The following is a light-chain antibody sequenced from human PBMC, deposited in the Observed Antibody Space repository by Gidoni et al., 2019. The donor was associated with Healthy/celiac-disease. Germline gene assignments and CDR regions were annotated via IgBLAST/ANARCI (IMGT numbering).Light chain of an antibody. Sequence: EIVLTQSPATLYLSPGERATLSCRASQSVSSYLAWYQQKPGQAPRLLIYDASNRATGIPARFSGSGSGTDCTLTISSLETEDFAVYYCQQRSNWPLTFXQXTKLEIK. V-gene: IGKV3-11*01. CDR1: QSVSSY. CDR3: QQRSNWPLT. J-gene: IGKJ2*01. CDR2: DAS.